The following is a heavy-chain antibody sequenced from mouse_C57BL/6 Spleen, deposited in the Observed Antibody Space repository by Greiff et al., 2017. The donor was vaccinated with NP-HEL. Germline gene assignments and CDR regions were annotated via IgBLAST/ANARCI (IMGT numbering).Heavy chain of an antibody. CDR1: GYTFTNYW. J-gene: IGHJ2*01. D-gene: IGHD2-4*01. CDR2: IYPGGGYT. V-gene: IGHV1-63*01. Sequence: VKLMESGAELVRPGTSVKMSCKASGYTFTNYWIGWAKQRPGHGLEWIGDIYPGGGYTNYNEKFKGKATLTADKSSSTAYMQFSSLTSEDSAIYYCARLGDDYDAGYFDYWGQGTTLTVSS. CDR3: ARLGDDYDAGYFDY.